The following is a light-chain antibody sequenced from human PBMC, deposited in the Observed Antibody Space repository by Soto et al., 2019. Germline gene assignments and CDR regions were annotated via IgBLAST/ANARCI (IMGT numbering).Light chain of an antibody. CDR1: QGVSSSY. CDR3: QQYGTSPPT. Sequence: IVLTQSPGTLSFSPGERATLSCRASQGVSSSYLAWYQQKPEQAPMLLNYGTSKQATGIPDKFSVSGSGTDFTLTVSRLKPEDFAVFHCQQYGTSPPTFGQGTNLEIK. V-gene: IGKV3-20*01. CDR2: GTS. J-gene: IGKJ2*01.